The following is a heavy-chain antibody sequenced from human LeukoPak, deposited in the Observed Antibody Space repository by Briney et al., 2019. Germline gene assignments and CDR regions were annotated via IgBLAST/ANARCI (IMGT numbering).Heavy chain of an antibody. J-gene: IGHJ4*02. CDR2: ISYDGSNE. CDR1: GXTFXXYA. V-gene: IGHV3-30-3*01. Sequence: SXRXSXXAXGXTFXXYAMHWVRQAPGKGLEWVAVISYDGSNEYYADSVKGRFTISRDNSKNALYLKMNSERAEDTGVYYCASLPPYYYDSSPSDYWGQGTLVTVSS. CDR3: ASLPPYYYDSSPSDY. D-gene: IGHD3-22*01.